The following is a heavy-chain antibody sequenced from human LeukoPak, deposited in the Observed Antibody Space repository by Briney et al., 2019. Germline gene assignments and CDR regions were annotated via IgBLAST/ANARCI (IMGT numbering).Heavy chain of an antibody. J-gene: IGHJ5*02. CDR3: ARDPRWLTPDCTSTSCYENYFDP. Sequence: SETLSLTCSVSGFSITSGYQWAWIRPSPGKGLEGIGIIYHSGSAHYNPSLKSRVTISVDTSKNQFSLRLSSVTAADTAVYYCARDPRWLTPDCTSTSCYENYFDPWGQGTLVTVAS. V-gene: IGHV4-38-2*02. CDR1: GFSITSGYQ. CDR2: IYHSGSA. D-gene: IGHD2-2*01.